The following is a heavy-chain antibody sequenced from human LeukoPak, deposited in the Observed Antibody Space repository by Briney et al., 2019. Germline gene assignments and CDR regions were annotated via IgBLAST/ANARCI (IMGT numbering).Heavy chain of an antibody. CDR1: GFTFNNYA. V-gene: IGHV3-23*01. CDR2: ISGRGGTT. CDR3: AKEENDYYDSSGYYPIDY. D-gene: IGHD3-22*01. Sequence: GGALRLSFAASGFTFNNYAMTWVRQAPRKGLEWVSSISGRGGTTDYADSVKGRFTISRDNSQNTLYLQMNSLRAEDTAVYYCAKEENDYYDSSGYYPIDYWGQGTLVTVSS. J-gene: IGHJ4*02.